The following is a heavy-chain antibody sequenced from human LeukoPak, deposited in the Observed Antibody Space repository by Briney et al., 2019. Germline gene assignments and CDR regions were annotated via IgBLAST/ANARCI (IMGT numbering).Heavy chain of an antibody. Sequence: SETLSLTCTVSGGSIGSSSYYWGWIRQPRGKGLEWIGSIYYSGSTYYNPSLKSRVTISVDTSKNQFSLKLSSVTAADTAVYYCARRYDFWSGYYGYWGQGTLVTVSS. CDR1: GGSIGSSSYY. V-gene: IGHV4-39*01. D-gene: IGHD3-3*01. CDR3: ARRYDFWSGYYGY. J-gene: IGHJ4*02. CDR2: IYYSGST.